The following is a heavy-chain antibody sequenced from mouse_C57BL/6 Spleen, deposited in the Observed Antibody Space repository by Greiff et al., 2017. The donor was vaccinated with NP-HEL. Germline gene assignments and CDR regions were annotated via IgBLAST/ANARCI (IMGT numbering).Heavy chain of an antibody. D-gene: IGHD2-4*01. CDR2: IWSDGST. CDR3: AIHDYYDYDGDAMDY. Sequence: QVQLKESGPGLVAPSQSLSITCTVSGFSLTSYGVHWVRQPPGKGLEWLVVIWSDGSTTYNSALKSRLSISKDNSKSQVFLKMNSLQTDDTAMYYCAIHDYYDYDGDAMDYWGQGTSVTVSS. CDR1: GFSLTSYG. V-gene: IGHV2-6-1*01. J-gene: IGHJ4*01.